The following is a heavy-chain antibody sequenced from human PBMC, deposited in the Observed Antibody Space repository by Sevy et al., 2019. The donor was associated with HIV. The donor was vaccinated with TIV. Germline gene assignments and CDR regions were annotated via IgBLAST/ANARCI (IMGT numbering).Heavy chain of an antibody. CDR3: ARGEIASSYYYGMDV. CDR1: GGSISSYY. CDR2: IYYSGST. V-gene: IGHV4-59*01. D-gene: IGHD6-13*01. Sequence: SETLSLTCTVSGGSISSYYWSWIRQPPGKGLEWIGYIYYSGSTNYNPSLKSRVTISVDTSKNQFSLKLSSVTAADSAVYYCARGEIASSYYYGMDVWGQGTSVTVSS. J-gene: IGHJ6*02.